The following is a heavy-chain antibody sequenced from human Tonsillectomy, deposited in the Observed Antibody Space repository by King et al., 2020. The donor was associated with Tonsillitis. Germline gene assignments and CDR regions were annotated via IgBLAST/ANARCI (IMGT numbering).Heavy chain of an antibody. CDR2: ISYDGSNK. V-gene: IGHV3-30*18. CDR3: AKDRDRSFDH. Sequence: VQLVESGGGVVQPGRSLRLSCAASGFTFSSSGIHWVRQAPGKGLEWVAVISYDGSNKYYADSVKGRFTISRDNSKNKLYLQMDSLKAEDTAVYYCAKDRDRSFDHWGQGTLVTVSS. J-gene: IGHJ4*02. CDR1: GFTFSSSG.